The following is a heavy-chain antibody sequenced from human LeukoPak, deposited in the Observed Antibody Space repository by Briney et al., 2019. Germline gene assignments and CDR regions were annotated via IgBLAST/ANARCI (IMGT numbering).Heavy chain of an antibody. J-gene: IGHJ4*02. CDR1: GFTFTSYG. Sequence: ASVKVSCKAPGFTFTSYGISWVRQAPGQGLEWMGWISAYNGNTNYAQKFQGRVTMTRDTSTSTVHMELSSLRSEDTAVYYCARTNTAMVMEPDYWGQGTLVTVSS. CDR3: ARTNTAMVMEPDY. D-gene: IGHD5-18*01. CDR2: ISAYNGNT. V-gene: IGHV1-18*01.